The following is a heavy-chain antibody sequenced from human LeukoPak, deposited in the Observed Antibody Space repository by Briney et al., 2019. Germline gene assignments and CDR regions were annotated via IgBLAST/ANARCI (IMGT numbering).Heavy chain of an antibody. CDR2: IYHSGST. J-gene: IGHJ5*02. CDR1: GGSISSGGYS. V-gene: IGHV4-30-2*01. Sequence: PSETLSLTCAVSGGSISSGGYSWSWIRQPPGKGLEWIGYIYHSGSTNYNPSLKSRVTISVDTSKNQFSLKLSSVTAADTAVYYCARCSGGSYYLTWFDPWGQGTLVTVSS. CDR3: ARCSGGSYYLTWFDP. D-gene: IGHD1-26*01.